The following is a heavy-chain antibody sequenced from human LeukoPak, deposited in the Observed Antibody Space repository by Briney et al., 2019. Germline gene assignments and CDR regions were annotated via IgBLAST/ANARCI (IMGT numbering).Heavy chain of an antibody. J-gene: IGHJ4*02. V-gene: IGHV3-21*01. CDR2: ISSSSSYI. D-gene: IGHD3-22*01. Sequence: SGGSLRLSCAASGFTFSSYSMNWVRQAPGKGLEWVSSISSSSSYIYYADSVKGRFTISRGNAKNSLYLQMNSLRAEDTAVYYCARVGYYDNSGYYWGQGTLVTVSS. CDR3: ARVGYYDNSGYY. CDR1: GFTFSSYS.